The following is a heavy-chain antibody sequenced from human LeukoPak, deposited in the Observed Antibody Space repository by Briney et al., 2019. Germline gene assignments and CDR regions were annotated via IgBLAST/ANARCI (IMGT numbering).Heavy chain of an antibody. V-gene: IGHV4-39*07. CDR2: IYTSGST. CDR1: GGSISSSSYY. D-gene: IGHD3-22*01. CDR3: ARDTYYYDSSGYWADY. Sequence: PSETLSLTCTVSGGSISSSSYYWGWIRQPPGKGLEWIGCIYTSGSTNYNPSLKSRVTMSVDTSKNQFSLKLSSVTAADTAVYYCARDTYYYDSSGYWADYWGQGTLVTVSS. J-gene: IGHJ4*02.